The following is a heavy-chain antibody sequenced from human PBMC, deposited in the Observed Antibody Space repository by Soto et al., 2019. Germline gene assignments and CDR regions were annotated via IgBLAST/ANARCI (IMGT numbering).Heavy chain of an antibody. CDR1: GGSISSYY. V-gene: IGHV4-59*08. CDR3: ASLPAPTYYYDSSGYY. Sequence: ETLSLTCTVSGGSISSYYWSWIRQPPGKGLEWIGYVYYSGSTNYNPSLKSRVTISVDTSKNQFSLKLSSVTAADTAVYYCASLPAPTYYYDSSGYYWGQGTLVTVSS. CDR2: VYYSGST. D-gene: IGHD3-22*01. J-gene: IGHJ4*02.